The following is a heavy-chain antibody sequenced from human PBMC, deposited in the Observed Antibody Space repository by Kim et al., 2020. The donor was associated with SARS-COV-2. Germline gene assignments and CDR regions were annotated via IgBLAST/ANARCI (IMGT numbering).Heavy chain of an antibody. Sequence: ASVKVSCKASGYTFTSYYMHWVRQAPGQGLEWMGIINPSGGSTSYAQKFQGRVTMTRDTSTSTVYMELSSLRSEDTAVYYCARSPVGGMGATLPHYWGQGTLVTVSS. D-gene: IGHD1-26*01. CDR3: ARSPVGGMGATLPHY. CDR1: GYTFTSYY. J-gene: IGHJ4*02. V-gene: IGHV1-46*01. CDR2: INPSGGST.